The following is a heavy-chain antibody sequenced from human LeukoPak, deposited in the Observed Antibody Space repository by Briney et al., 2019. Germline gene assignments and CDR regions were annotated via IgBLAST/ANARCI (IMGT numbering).Heavy chain of an antibody. V-gene: IGHV4-34*01. J-gene: IGHJ4*02. CDR3: ARRSYNSPFRY. D-gene: IGHD5-24*01. Sequence: SETLSLTCAVYGGSFSGYYWSWIRQPPGKGLEWIGEINHSGSTNYNPSLKSRVTISVDTSKNHFSLNLRSVTAADTAVYYCARRSYNSPFRYWGQGTLVTVSS. CDR1: GGSFSGYY. CDR2: INHSGST.